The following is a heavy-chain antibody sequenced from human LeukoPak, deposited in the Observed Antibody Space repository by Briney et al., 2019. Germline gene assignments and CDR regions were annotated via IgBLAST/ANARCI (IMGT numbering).Heavy chain of an antibody. D-gene: IGHD4-23*01. Sequence: ESSETLSLTCTVSGGSISSYYWSWIRQPPGKGLEWLGYIYYSGSTNYNPSLKSRVTISVDTSKNQFSLKLSSVTAADTAVYYCARLSPGRFSTVVDYWGQGTLVTVSS. V-gene: IGHV4-59*01. CDR1: GGSISSYY. CDR2: IYYSGST. CDR3: ARLSPGRFSTVVDY. J-gene: IGHJ4*02.